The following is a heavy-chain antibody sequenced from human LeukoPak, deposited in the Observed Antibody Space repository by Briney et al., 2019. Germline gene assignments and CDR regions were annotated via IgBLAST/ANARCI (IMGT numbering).Heavy chain of an antibody. Sequence: GGSLRLSCTASGSTFSTYPMTWVRQAPGQGLEWVSAISGNSVTIYHADSAKGRFTISRDNSKNTLYLQMYSLRAEDTAVYYCAKILSGTYSFDLWGQGTLVTVSS. D-gene: IGHD1-26*01. CDR3: AKILSGTYSFDL. V-gene: IGHV3-23*01. CDR2: ISGNSVTI. CDR1: GSTFSTYP. J-gene: IGHJ4*02.